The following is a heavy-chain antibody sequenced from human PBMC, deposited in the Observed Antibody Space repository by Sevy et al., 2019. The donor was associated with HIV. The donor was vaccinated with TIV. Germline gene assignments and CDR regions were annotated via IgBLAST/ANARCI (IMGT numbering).Heavy chain of an antibody. V-gene: IGHV3-53*01. CDR1: GFTVSSNY. D-gene: IGHD3-22*01. J-gene: IGHJ3*02. Sequence: GGSLRLSCAASGFTVSSNYMSWVRQAPGKGLEWVSIIFSGGGTYYADSVQGRCTISRDNSKNMVYLQMNSLRAEATVVCYCARGATFYSDSSGRVLSVLGAFDIWGRGTMVTVSS. CDR2: IFSGGGT. CDR3: ARGATFYSDSSGRVLSVLGAFDI.